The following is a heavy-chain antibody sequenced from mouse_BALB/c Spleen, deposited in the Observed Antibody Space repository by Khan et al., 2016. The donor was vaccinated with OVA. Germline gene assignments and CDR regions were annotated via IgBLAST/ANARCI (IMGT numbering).Heavy chain of an antibody. CDR3: ARLGDGGYFDV. CDR1: GFTFSDFV. Sequence: VQLKESGGGLVQPGGSRKLSCAASGFTFSDFVMHWVRQAPEKGLEWVAFISSGSSTIYSADTVKGRFTISRDNPKNTLFLQMTSLRSEDTAMYYCARLGDGGYFDVWGAGTTVTVSS. CDR2: ISSGSSTI. V-gene: IGHV5-17*02. J-gene: IGHJ1*01. D-gene: IGHD2-3*01.